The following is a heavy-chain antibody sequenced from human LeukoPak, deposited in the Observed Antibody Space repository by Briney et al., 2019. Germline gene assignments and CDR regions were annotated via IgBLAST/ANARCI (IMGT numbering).Heavy chain of an antibody. V-gene: IGHV1-18*01. J-gene: IGHJ4*02. D-gene: IGHD3-10*01. CDR1: GYTCTTYG. Sequence: ASVKVSRKASGYTCTTYGISWVGQAPGQGVEWMGWISAYNGNTNYAQKLQGRVTMTTDTSTSTAYMELRSLRSDDTAVYYCAREDSGSYFDWGQGTLVTISS. CDR3: AREDSGSYFD. CDR2: ISAYNGNT.